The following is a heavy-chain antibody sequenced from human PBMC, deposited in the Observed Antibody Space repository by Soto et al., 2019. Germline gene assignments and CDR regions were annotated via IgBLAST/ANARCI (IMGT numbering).Heavy chain of an antibody. CDR2: MNPNSGGT. CDR3: ASGFYGCSWRVFDY. D-gene: IGHD3-10*01. Sequence: QVQLVQSGADVKKPGASVKVSCKTSGYTFSGYFMHWLRQAPGQGLEWMGWMNPNSGGTDYAQNFRGRVSMTWATSISTVYMELSRLRSDDTAIYYCASGFYGCSWRVFDYWGQGTLVTVSS. V-gene: IGHV1-2*02. CDR1: GYTFSGYF. J-gene: IGHJ4*02.